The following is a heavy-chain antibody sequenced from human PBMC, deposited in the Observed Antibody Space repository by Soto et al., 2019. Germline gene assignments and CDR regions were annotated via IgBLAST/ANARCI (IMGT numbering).Heavy chain of an antibody. CDR2: IIPIFGTA. CDR1: GGTFSSYA. J-gene: IGHJ6*03. Sequence: SVKVSCKASGGTFSSYAISWVRQAPGQGLEWMGGIIPIFGTANYAQKFQGRVTITADESTSTAYMELSSLRSEDTAVYYCARWAWVAANYYYYYYVDVWGKGTTVTVSS. D-gene: IGHD2-15*01. V-gene: IGHV1-69*13. CDR3: ARWAWVAANYYYYYYVDV.